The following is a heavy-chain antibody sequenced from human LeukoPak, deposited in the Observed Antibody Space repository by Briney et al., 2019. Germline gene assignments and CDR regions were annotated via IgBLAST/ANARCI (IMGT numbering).Heavy chain of an antibody. CDR3: AKEGGSSNFDY. J-gene: IGHJ4*02. CDR2: IGGRDGSA. CDR1: GFTFSSYG. Sequence: GGSLRLSCAASGFTFSSYGMSWVRQAPGKGLEWVSAIGGRDGSAYYADSVEGRFTISRDNSKNTLYVQMNSLRAEDTAVYYCAKEGGSSNFDYWGQGTLVTVSS. D-gene: IGHD6-13*01. V-gene: IGHV3-23*01.